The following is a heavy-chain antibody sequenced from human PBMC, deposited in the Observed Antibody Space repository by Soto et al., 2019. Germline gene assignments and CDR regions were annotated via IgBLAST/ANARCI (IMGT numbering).Heavy chain of an antibody. J-gene: IGHJ4*02. CDR3: AKRGVDTFGLSY. D-gene: IGHD3-10*01. Sequence: EVQLVESGGGLVQPGGSLRLSCAVSGFTFSSFWMHWVRQAPGEGLVWVSRINTDGSSTSYADSVKGRFTISRDNAKNTLYLPMNSLRVEDTAMSYCAKRGVDTFGLSYWGQGTLVTVSS. CDR2: INTDGSST. V-gene: IGHV3-74*01. CDR1: GFTFSSFW.